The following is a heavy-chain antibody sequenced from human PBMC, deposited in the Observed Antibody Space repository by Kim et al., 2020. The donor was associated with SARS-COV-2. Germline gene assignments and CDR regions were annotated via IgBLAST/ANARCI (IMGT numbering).Heavy chain of an antibody. V-gene: IGHV3-23*03. Sequence: GGSLRLSCAASGFTFSSYGMSWVRQASGKGLEWVSVTYTGGSTTYYEDSVKGRFTISRDNSKNTLYLQMNSLRAEDTAVYYCARSPYGSGWYYFDYWGQGTLVTVSS. D-gene: IGHD6-19*01. CDR3: ARSPYGSGWYYFDY. CDR2: TYTGGSTT. J-gene: IGHJ4*02. CDR1: GFTFSSYG.